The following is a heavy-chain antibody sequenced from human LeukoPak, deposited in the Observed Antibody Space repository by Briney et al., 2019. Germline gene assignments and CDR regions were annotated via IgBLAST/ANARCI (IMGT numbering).Heavy chain of an antibody. D-gene: IGHD3-22*01. J-gene: IGHJ4*02. CDR1: GDSISSGPYY. CDR3: AGRDDSSGYHKIFDY. Sequence: SETLSLTCTVSGDSISSGPYYWGWIRQPPGKGLEWIGNIYYGENTYYNPSLKSRVTISIDTSNNQFYLKLSSLTAPDTAVYYCAGRDDSSGYHKIFDYWGQGTLVTVSS. CDR2: IYYGENT. V-gene: IGHV4-39*01.